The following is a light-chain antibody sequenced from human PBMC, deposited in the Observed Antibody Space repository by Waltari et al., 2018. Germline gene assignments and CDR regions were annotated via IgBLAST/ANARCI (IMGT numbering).Light chain of an antibody. V-gene: IGLV2-14*01. Sequence: QSVLTQPASVSGSPGQSITISCTGTPSDVGGYDYVSWYQQRPGKAPKLIIYEVTNRPSGVSDRFSGSKSGNTASLTISGLQTEDEADYYCNSYTSRSILGVFGGGTKLTVL. CDR2: EVT. CDR3: NSYTSRSILGV. CDR1: PSDVGGYDY. J-gene: IGLJ3*02.